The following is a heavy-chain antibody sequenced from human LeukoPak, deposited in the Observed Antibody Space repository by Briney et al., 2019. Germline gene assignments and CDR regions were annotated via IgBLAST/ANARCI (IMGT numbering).Heavy chain of an antibody. D-gene: IGHD3-16*01. CDR2: IIPIFGTA. CDR3: ARSRDYVRNGVFDY. V-gene: IGHV1-69*01. J-gene: IGHJ4*02. CDR1: GGTFISYA. Sequence: SVKVSCTASGGTFISYAISWVRQAPGQGLEWMGGIIPIFGTANYAQKFQGRVTITADESTSTAYMELSSLRSEDTAVYYCARSRDYVRNGVFDYWGQGTLVTVSS.